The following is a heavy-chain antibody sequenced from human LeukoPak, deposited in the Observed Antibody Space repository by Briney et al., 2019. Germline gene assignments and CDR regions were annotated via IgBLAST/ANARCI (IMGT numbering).Heavy chain of an antibody. V-gene: IGHV3-48*03. CDR2: ITKGGATV. J-gene: IGHJ5*02. D-gene: IGHD3-3*01. CDR1: GFTLSNYE. CDR3: ARLSVSITRRFDL. Sequence: PGGSLRLSCAPSGFTLSNYEMNWVRLTPGKGLEWISYITKGGATVLYAESVKGRFTISRDNANSSLYLQMNSLRAEDTAVYFCARLSVSITRRFDLWGQGTLVTVS.